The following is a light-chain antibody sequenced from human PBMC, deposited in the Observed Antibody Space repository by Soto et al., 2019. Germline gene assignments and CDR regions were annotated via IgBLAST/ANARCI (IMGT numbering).Light chain of an antibody. J-gene: IGLJ1*01. V-gene: IGLV1-40*01. CDR1: SSNIGAGYD. CDR3: QSYDSSLSGYV. Sequence: QPVLTQPPSVSGAPGQRVTISCTGSSSNIGAGYDVHWYQQLPGTAPKLLIYANTNRPSGVPDRFSGSESGTSASRAITGLRAEDEADYYCQSYDSSLSGYVFGTGTKLTVL. CDR2: ANT.